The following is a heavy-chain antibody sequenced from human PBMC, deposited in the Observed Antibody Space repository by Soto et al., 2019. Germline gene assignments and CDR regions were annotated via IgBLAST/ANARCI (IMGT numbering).Heavy chain of an antibody. CDR1: EFTFSSEG. CDR2: ISYDGSNK. CDR3: SRELWRYHGITNPMNWFDT. J-gene: IGHJ5*02. Sequence: WGSLRRSCASSEFTFSSEGMHWFRQAPGKGLEWVAVISYDGSNKYYADSVKGRFTISRDNSKNTLYLQMNSLRAEDTAVYYVSRELWRYHGITNPMNWFDTWGQGT. V-gene: IGHV3-30*03. D-gene: IGHD3-10*01.